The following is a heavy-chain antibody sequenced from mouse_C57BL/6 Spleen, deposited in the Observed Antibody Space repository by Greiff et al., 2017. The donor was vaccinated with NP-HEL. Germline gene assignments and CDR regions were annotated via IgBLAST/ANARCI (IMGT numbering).Heavy chain of an antibody. D-gene: IGHD1-1*01. J-gene: IGHJ1*03. Sequence: QVQLQQSGPELVKPGASVKISCKASGYAFSSSWMNWVKQRPGKGLEWIGRIYPGDGDTNYNGKFKGKATLTADKSSSTAYMQLSSLTSKDSAVYFCASTVVATDWYFDVWGTGTTVTVSS. CDR3: ASTVVATDWYFDV. CDR2: IYPGDGDT. V-gene: IGHV1-82*01. CDR1: GYAFSSSW.